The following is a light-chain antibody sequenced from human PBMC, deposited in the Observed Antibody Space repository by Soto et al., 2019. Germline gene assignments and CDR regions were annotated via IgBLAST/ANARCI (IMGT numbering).Light chain of an antibody. J-gene: IGLJ1*01. CDR2: RNN. V-gene: IGLV1-47*01. CDR1: SSNIESNY. Sequence: QSVLTQPPSASGTPGQKVTISCSGSSSNIESNYVYWYQQLPGTAPKLLIYRNNQRPSGVPDRFSGSKSGTSASLAISGLRSEDEADYYCAAWGDSLSGYVFGTGTKLTVL. CDR3: AAWGDSLSGYV.